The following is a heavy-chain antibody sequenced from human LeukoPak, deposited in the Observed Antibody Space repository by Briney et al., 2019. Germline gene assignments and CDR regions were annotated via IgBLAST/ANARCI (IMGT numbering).Heavy chain of an antibody. CDR2: MSGSGAGT. D-gene: IGHD3-22*01. CDR1: GYTFSSYA. J-gene: IGHJ4*02. V-gene: IGHV3-23*01. Sequence: PGGSLRLSCAASGYTFSSYAVSWVRQAPGKGLEWVSAMSGSGAGTYYADSVKGRFTISRDNSKNTLYLQMNSLRAEDTAVYYCAKGKDTYHYDSSGYYFGEYWGQGTLVTVSS. CDR3: AKGKDTYHYDSSGYYFGEY.